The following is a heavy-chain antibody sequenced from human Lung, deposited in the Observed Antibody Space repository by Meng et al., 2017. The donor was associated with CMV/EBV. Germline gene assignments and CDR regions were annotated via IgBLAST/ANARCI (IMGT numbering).Heavy chain of an antibody. D-gene: IGHD3-3*01. J-gene: IGHJ6*02. CDR2: IHYSGST. Sequence: SETLSLTCTVPGGPIFGYYWSWIRQPPGKELEWIAYIHYSGSTNYNPSLRSRATISLDRSKNQFSLNLTSVTAADTAVYYCARSTVFGEVTSHNYAMDVWGQGTTVTVSS. CDR3: ARSTVFGEVTSHNYAMDV. CDR1: GGPIFGYY. V-gene: IGHV4-59*01.